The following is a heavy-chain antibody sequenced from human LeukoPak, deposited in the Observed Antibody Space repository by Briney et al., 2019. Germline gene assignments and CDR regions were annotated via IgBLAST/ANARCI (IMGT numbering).Heavy chain of an antibody. D-gene: IGHD3-3*01. Sequence: SGPTLVKPTQTLTLTCTFSGFSLSTSGVGVGWIRQPPGKALEWLALIYWNDDKRYSPSLKSRLTITKDTSKNQVVLTMTNMDPVDTATYYCAHSQRDFWSGRPLDYWGQGTLVTVSS. CDR1: GFSLSTSGVG. CDR2: IYWNDDK. V-gene: IGHV2-5*01. J-gene: IGHJ4*02. CDR3: AHSQRDFWSGRPLDY.